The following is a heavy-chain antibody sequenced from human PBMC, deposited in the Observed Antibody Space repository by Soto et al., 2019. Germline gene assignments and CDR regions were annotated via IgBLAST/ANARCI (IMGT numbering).Heavy chain of an antibody. CDR2: ISGSGGST. J-gene: IGHJ6*04. V-gene: IGHV3-23*01. D-gene: IGHD2-15*01. CDR3: AKDMRTYCSGGSCPGDV. Sequence: EVQLLESGGGLVQPGGSLRLSCAASGFTFSSYAMSWVRQAPGKGLEWVSAISGSGGSTYYADSVKGRFTISRDNSKNTLYLQMNSLRAEDTAVYYCAKDMRTYCSGGSCPGDVWGKGTTVTVSS. CDR1: GFTFSSYA.